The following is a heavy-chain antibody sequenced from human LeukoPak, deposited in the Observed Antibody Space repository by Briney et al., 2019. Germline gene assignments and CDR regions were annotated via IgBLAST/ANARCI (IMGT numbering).Heavy chain of an antibody. CDR2: INHSGST. V-gene: IGHV4-34*01. D-gene: IGHD4-17*01. CDR1: GGSFSGYY. CDR3: ARGHTVTKEFDY. J-gene: IGHJ4*02. Sequence: SETLSLTCAVYGGSFSGYYWSWIRQPPGKGLEGIGEINHSGSTNYNPSLKSRVTISVDTSKNQFSLKLSSVTAADTAVYYCARGHTVTKEFDYWGQGTLVTVSS.